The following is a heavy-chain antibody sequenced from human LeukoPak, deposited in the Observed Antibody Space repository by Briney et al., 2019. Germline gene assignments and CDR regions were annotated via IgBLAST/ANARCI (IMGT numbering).Heavy chain of an antibody. D-gene: IGHD2-21*02. CDR2: INPNSGGT. J-gene: IGHJ4*02. CDR1: GYTFTGYY. V-gene: IGHV1-2*02. CDR3: ARFRDGGLQFDY. Sequence: ASVKASCKASGYTFTGYYMHWVRQAPGQGLEWMGWINPNSGGTNYAQKFQGRVTMTRDTSISTAYMELSRLRSDDTAVYYCARFRDGGLQFDYWGQGTLVTVSS.